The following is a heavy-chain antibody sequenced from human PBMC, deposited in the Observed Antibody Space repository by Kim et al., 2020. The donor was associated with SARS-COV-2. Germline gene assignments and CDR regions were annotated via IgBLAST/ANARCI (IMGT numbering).Heavy chain of an antibody. CDR1: GFTFSSYW. J-gene: IGHJ5*02. V-gene: IGHV3-7*01. CDR2: IKQDGHEK. D-gene: IGHD6-13*01. CDR3: AIGASSSWYGNWFDP. Sequence: GGSLRLSCAASGFTFSSYWMSWVRQAPGKGLEWVANIKQDGHEKYYVDSVNRRFTISRDNAKNSLYLQMNSLRAEDTAVYYCAIGASSSWYGNWFDPWGQGPLVTVSS.